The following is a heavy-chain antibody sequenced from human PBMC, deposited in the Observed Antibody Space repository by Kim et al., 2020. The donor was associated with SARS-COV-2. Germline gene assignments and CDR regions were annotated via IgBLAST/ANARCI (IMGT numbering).Heavy chain of an antibody. Sequence: SETLSLTCTVSGGSISSSSYYWGWIRQPPGKGLEWIGSIYYSGSTYYNPSLKSRVTISVDTSKNQFSLKLSSVTAADTAVYYCARLMGDPTPSVWGQGTTVTVSS. J-gene: IGHJ6*02. CDR1: GGSISSSSYY. D-gene: IGHD3-16*01. CDR2: IYYSGST. CDR3: ARLMGDPTPSV. V-gene: IGHV4-39*01.